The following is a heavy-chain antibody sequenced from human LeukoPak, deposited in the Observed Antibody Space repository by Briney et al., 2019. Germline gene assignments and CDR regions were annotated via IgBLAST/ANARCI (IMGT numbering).Heavy chain of an antibody. V-gene: IGHV3-23*01. J-gene: IGHJ3*02. Sequence: GGSLRLSCSASGFTFSSYAMSWVRQAPGKGLEWVSAISGSGGSTYYADPVKGRFTISRDNSKNTLYLQMNSLRAEDTAVYYCAKEETAYCGGDCYRSAFDIWGQGTMVTVSS. CDR3: AKEETAYCGGDCYRSAFDI. CDR1: GFTFSSYA. D-gene: IGHD2-21*02. CDR2: ISGSGGST.